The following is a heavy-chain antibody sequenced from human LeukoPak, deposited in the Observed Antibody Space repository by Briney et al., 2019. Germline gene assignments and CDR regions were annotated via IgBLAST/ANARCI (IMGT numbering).Heavy chain of an antibody. CDR1: GYSFSTYW. J-gene: IGHJ4*02. Sequence: GESLKISCKGSGYSFSTYWIALVRQMPGKGLEWMGIIYPGDSDTRYSPSFQGQFTISADKSISTAYLQWSSLKASDSAIYYCAGAAAGTAIDSWGQGTLVTVSS. V-gene: IGHV5-51*01. CDR2: IYPGDSDT. D-gene: IGHD6-13*01. CDR3: AGAAAGTAIDS.